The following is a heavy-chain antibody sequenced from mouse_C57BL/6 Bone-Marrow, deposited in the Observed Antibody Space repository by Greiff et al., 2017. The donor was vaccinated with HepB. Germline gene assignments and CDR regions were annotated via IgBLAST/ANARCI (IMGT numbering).Heavy chain of an antibody. J-gene: IGHJ3*01. CDR3: ARAVYYCGEGFAY. Sequence: EVKLVESGGGLVKPGGSLKLSCAASGFTFSSYAMSWVRQTPEKRLEWVATISDGGSYTYYPDNVKGRFTISRDNAKNNLYLQMSHLKSEDTAMYYCARAVYYCGEGFAYWGQGTLVTVSA. D-gene: IGHD1-1*01. V-gene: IGHV5-4*03. CDR2: ISDGGSYT. CDR1: GFTFSSYA.